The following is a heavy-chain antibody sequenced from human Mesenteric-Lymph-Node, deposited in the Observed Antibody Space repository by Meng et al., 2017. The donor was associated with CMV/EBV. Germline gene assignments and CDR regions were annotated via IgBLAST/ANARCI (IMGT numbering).Heavy chain of an antibody. CDR3: LKDLGVDGHYFDY. D-gene: IGHD3-16*01. CDR1: GFTCDVYA. V-gene: IGHV3-9*01. J-gene: IGHJ4*02. CDR2: LSWNSGII. Sequence: GGSLRLSCAASGFTCDVYAMHWVRQVPGKGLEWVSGLSWNSGIIVYADSVKGRFTISRDNAKNSLYLQVNSLRPEDTALYYCLKDLGVDGHYFDYWGQGTLVTVSS.